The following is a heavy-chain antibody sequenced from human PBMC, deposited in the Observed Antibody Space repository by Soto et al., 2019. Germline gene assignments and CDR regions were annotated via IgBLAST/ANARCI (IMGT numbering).Heavy chain of an antibody. CDR2: IYSGGST. V-gene: IGHV3-53*04. J-gene: IGHJ5*02. D-gene: IGHD6-13*01. CDR1: GFTVSSNY. Sequence: AGSLRLSCAASGFTVSSNYMSWVRQAPGKGLEWVSVIYSGGSTYYADSVKGRFTISRHNSKNTLYLQMNSLRAEDTAVYYCARHQSHSSSYVDPWGQGTLVTVSS. CDR3: ARHQSHSSSYVDP.